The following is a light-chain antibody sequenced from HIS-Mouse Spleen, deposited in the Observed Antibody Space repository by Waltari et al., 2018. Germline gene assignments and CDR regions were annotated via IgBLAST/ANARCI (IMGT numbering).Light chain of an antibody. CDR2: EGS. Sequence: QSALTQPASVSGSPGQSITISCTGTSSYVGSYNLVSWYQQHPGQAPKLMMYEGSKRPSGVPHSYSGSKAGNTASLTITGLQAEDEAAYYCCSYAGSSTWVFGGGNKLTVL. CDR1: SSYVGSYNL. J-gene: IGLJ3*02. CDR3: CSYAGSSTWV. V-gene: IGLV2-23*01.